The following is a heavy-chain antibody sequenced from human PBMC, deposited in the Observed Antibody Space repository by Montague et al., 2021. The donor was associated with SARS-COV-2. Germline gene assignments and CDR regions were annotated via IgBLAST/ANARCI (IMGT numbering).Heavy chain of an antibody. CDR1: GDSITNHY. CDR2: MHFTGKT. J-gene: IGHJ4*02. CDR3: ASDRFDFGAGRQGTIAF. Sequence: SQTLSLTCIVSGDSITNHYWSWIRQPAGKGLEWIGRMHFTGKTNFSPFFSSRLTMSADTSKNQFSLKLTSVTAADTAIYFCASDRFDFGAGRQGTIAFWGQGTLVTVSS. D-gene: IGHD3-10*01. V-gene: IGHV4-4*07.